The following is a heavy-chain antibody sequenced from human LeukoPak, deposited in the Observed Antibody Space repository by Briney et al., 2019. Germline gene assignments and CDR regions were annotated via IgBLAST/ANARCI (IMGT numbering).Heavy chain of an antibody. CDR2: IYHSGST. J-gene: IGHJ4*02. D-gene: IGHD3-22*01. Sequence: SQTLSLTCTVSGGSISSGGYSWSWIRQPPGKGLEWIGYIYHSGSTYYNPSLKSRVTISVDRSKNQFSLKLSSVTAADTAVYYCGRVVGDYYDSSGYYLEDWGQGTLVTVSS. CDR3: GRVVGDYYDSSGYYLED. CDR1: GGSISSGGYS. V-gene: IGHV4-30-2*01.